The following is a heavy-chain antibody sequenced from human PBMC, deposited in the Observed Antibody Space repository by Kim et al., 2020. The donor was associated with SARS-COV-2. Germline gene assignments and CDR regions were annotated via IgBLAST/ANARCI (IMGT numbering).Heavy chain of an antibody. J-gene: IGHJ6*02. D-gene: IGHD3-9*01. CDR3: ARDLGDWLDYYYYGMDV. V-gene: IGHV3-30-3*01. Sequence: GGSLRLSCAASGFTFSSYAMHWVRQAPGKGLEWVAVISYDGSNKYYADSVKGRFTISRDNSKNTLYLQMNSLRAEDTAVYYCARDLGDWLDYYYYGMDVWGQGTTVTVSS. CDR1: GFTFSSYA. CDR2: ISYDGSNK.